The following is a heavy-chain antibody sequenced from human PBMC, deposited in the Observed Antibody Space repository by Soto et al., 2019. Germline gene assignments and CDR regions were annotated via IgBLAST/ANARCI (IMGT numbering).Heavy chain of an antibody. CDR3: AKGGYYSLFDI. Sequence: PVGSLRLSCVASGFPFSSYAMSWVRQTPGKGLEWVSGISGSGGRTYYADSVKGRFTISRDNSNNTLSLQMNILRVEDTAVYFCAKGGYYSLFDIWGQGTMVTVSS. D-gene: IGHD3-16*01. CDR1: GFPFSSYA. J-gene: IGHJ3*02. CDR2: ISGSGGRT. V-gene: IGHV3-23*01.